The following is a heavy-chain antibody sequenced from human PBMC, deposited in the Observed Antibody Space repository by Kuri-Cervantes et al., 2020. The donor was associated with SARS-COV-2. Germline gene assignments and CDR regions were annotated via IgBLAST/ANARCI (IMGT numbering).Heavy chain of an antibody. CDR1: GGSTSSSSYY. D-gene: IGHD3-22*01. J-gene: IGHJ3*02. CDR3: ARDSGYYDSSGHDPGAFDI. CDR2: INHSGST. Sequence: GSLRLSCTVSGGSTSSSSYYWGWIRQPPGKGLEWIGEINHSGSTNYNPSLKSRVTVSVDTSKNQFSLKLSSVTAADTAVYYCARDSGYYDSSGHDPGAFDIWGQGTMVTLSS. V-gene: IGHV4-39*07.